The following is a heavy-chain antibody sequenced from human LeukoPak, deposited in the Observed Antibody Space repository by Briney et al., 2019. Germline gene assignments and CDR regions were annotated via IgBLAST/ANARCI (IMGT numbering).Heavy chain of an antibody. CDR2: IYYSGST. CDR3: ARPYGGDGGY. CDR1: GGSISSSSYY. Sequence: PSETLSLTCTVSGGSISSSSYYWGWIRQPPGKGLEWIGSIYYSGSTNYNPSLKSRVTISVDTSKNQFSLKLSSVTAADTAVYYCARPYGGDGGYWGQGTLVTVSS. D-gene: IGHD5-12*01. J-gene: IGHJ4*02. V-gene: IGHV4-39*07.